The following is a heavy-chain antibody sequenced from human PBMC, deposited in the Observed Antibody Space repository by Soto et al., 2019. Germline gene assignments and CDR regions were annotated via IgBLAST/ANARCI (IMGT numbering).Heavy chain of an antibody. Sequence: SETLSLTCAVSGGSISSGAYSWSWIRQPPGKGLEWVGYIYHSGSTYYNPSLKSRVTISVDRSKNRFSLNLNSVTAADTAVYYCARANRPITMTYLNWFAPWGQGTLVTVSS. CDR1: GGSISSGAYS. CDR3: ARANRPITMTYLNWFAP. CDR2: IYHSGST. J-gene: IGHJ5*02. D-gene: IGHD3-22*01. V-gene: IGHV4-30-2*01.